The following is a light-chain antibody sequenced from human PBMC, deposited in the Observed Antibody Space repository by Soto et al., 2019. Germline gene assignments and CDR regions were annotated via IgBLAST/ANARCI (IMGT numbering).Light chain of an antibody. J-gene: IGKJ2*01. V-gene: IGKV1-39*01. CDR3: QQSYNSPYT. CDR2: DAS. CDR1: QAINKN. Sequence: DIQMTQSPASLSASVGDRVTITCRASQAINKNLNWYRHKLGKAPELLIYDASDSQAGVPSRFSGSGSRADFTLIISGLQPEDFATYHCQQSYNSPYTFGQGTKLEIK.